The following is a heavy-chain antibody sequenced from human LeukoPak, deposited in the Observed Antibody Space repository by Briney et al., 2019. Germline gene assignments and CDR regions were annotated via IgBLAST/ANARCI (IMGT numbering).Heavy chain of an antibody. Sequence: SETLSLTCTVSGGSISRNSRNYWSWIRQSPGKGLEWIGYIYYTGSTNYNPSLKSRVTFSLDTSKNQFSLKLSSVTAADTAVYYCARVYGPVDYWGQGTLVTVSS. CDR2: IYYTGST. V-gene: IGHV4-61*05. D-gene: IGHD2-8*01. CDR1: GGSISRNSRNY. CDR3: ARVYGPVDY. J-gene: IGHJ4*02.